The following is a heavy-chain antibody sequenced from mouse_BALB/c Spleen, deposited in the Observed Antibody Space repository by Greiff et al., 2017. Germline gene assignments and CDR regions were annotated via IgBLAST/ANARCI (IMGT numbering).Heavy chain of an antibody. CDR1: GYTFTSYN. V-gene: IGHV1-12*01. CDR3: AKGGSSSFAY. J-gene: IGHJ3*01. CDR2: IYPGNGDT. Sequence: QVQLKQPGAELVKPGASVKMSCKASGYTFTSYNMHWVKQTPGQGLEWIGAIYPGNGDTSYNQKFKGKATLTADKSSSTAYMQLSSLTSEDSAVYYCAKGGSSSFAYWGQGTLVTVSA. D-gene: IGHD1-1*01.